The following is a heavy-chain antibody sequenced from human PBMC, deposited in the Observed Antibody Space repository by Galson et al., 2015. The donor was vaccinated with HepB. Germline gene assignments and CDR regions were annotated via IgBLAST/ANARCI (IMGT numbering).Heavy chain of an antibody. D-gene: IGHD1-20*01. V-gene: IGHV3-23*01. CDR3: AKDFCRADNCNPFDY. J-gene: IGHJ4*02. CDR2: IYPSGDTT. Sequence: SLRLSCAASGLTFSNHAMSWVRQAPGKGLEWVSGIYPSGDTTYYADSVKGRFTISRDDSKNTLYLQMNSLRAEDTAVYFCAKDFCRADNCNPFDYWGQGTLVTVSS. CDR1: GLTFSNHA.